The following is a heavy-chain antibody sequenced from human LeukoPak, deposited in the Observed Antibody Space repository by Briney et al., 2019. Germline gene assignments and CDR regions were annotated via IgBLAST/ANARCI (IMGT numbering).Heavy chain of an antibody. CDR2: ISGSGGST. D-gene: IGHD3-22*01. J-gene: IGHJ4*02. CDR3: ANPDSSGYYYNY. V-gene: IGHV3-23*01. CDR1: GFPFSSSA. Sequence: GSLRLSCAASGFPFSSSAMSWVRQAPGKGLEWVSAISGSGGSTYYADSVKGRFTISRDNSKNTLYLQMNSLRAEDTAVYYCANPDSSGYYYNYWGQGTLVTVSS.